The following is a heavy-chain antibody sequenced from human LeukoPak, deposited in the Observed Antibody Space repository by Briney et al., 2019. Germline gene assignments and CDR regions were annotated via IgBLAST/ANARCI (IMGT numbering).Heavy chain of an antibody. CDR2: ISGDGERT. CDR1: GFTFDDYA. V-gene: IGHV3-43*02. J-gene: IGHJ4*02. Sequence: GGSLRLSCAASGFTFDDYAIHWARQLPGKGLEWVSVISGDGERTDYADSVRGRFTVSRDNSKNSLYLQMNSLRSEDTALYYCAKETYGNSYSDFDYWGQGTLVTVSS. D-gene: IGHD4-11*01. CDR3: AKETYGNSYSDFDY.